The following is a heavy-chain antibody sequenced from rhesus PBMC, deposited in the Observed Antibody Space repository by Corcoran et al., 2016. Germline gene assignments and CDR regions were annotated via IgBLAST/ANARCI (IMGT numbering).Heavy chain of an antibody. V-gene: IGHV4-160*01. J-gene: IGHJ4*01. CDR1: GGSITGNY. D-gene: IGHD1-44*01. Sequence: QVQLQESGPGVVKPSETLSLTCAVSGGSITGNYWSWIRQPPGKGLEWIGRIFGRDGTTVYNPFLKSRVTISADTSKNQFSLKLRSVTAADTAVYYCAMGGPNSLYWGQGVLVTVSS. CDR2: IFGRDGTT. CDR3: AMGGPNSLY.